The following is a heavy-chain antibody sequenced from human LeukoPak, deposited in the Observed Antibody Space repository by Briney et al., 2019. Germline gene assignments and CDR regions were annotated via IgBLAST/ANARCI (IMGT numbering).Heavy chain of an antibody. Sequence: GASVKVSCKASGYTFTGYYIHWVRQAPGQGLEWTGWISPNSGGTDYAQRFQGRVTMTRDTSISTAYMDLSRLRSDDTAVYYCARDLSSGWYDYWGQGTLVTVSS. J-gene: IGHJ4*02. CDR3: ARDLSSGWYDY. D-gene: IGHD6-19*01. CDR2: ISPNSGGT. V-gene: IGHV1-2*02. CDR1: GYTFTGYY.